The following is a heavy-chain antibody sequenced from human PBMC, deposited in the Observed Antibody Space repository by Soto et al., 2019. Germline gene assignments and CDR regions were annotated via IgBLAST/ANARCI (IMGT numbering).Heavy chain of an antibody. D-gene: IGHD6-19*01. J-gene: IGHJ5*02. CDR1: GITFSSYS. Sequence: GGSLRLSCTASGITFSSYSMKWVRQAPGKGLEWVSSITSSSSYIYYADSVKGRFTISRDNAKNSLYLQMSSLRAEDTAVYYCVRGGSGWYDGRFVPWCQGTLFTVFS. CDR3: VRGGSGWYDGRFVP. CDR2: ITSSSSYI. V-gene: IGHV3-21*01.